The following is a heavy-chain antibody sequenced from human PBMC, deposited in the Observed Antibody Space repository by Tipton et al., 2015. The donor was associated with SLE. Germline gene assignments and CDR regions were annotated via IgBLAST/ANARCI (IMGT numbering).Heavy chain of an antibody. J-gene: IGHJ3*02. CDR3: ARGGYDFLTLDT. CDR2: TNYNAGRT. CDR1: GFTFETYG. V-gene: IGHV3-20*04. Sequence: SLRLSCEASGFTFETYGMNWVRQAPGKGLEWVSFTNYNAGRTGYSDSVKGRFTISRDNAKNSLYLHMTSLRADDTALYYCARGGYDFLTLDTWDLGTMVIVSS. D-gene: IGHD3-3*01.